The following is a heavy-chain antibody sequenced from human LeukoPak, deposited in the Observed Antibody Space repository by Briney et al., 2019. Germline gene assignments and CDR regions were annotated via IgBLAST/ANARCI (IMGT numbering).Heavy chain of an antibody. Sequence: PSETLSLTCTVSGGSISSSSYYWGWIRQPPGKGLEWIGSIYYSGSTYYNPSLKSRVTISVDTSKNQFSLKLSSVTAADTAVYYCAKGVPDYWGQGTLVTASS. V-gene: IGHV4-39*07. CDR2: IYYSGST. CDR1: GGSISSSSYY. J-gene: IGHJ4*02. CDR3: AKGVPDY. D-gene: IGHD1-1*01.